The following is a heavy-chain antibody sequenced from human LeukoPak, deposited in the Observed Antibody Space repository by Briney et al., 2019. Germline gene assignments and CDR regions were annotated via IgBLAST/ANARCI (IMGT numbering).Heavy chain of an antibody. V-gene: IGHV1-69*04. J-gene: IGHJ4*02. D-gene: IGHD6-13*01. CDR2: IIPILGIA. CDR3: AREGSGSWAISD. Sequence: ASVKVSCKASGGTFSSSAISWVRQAPGQGLEWMGRIIPILGIANYAQKFQGRVTITADKSTSTAYMELSSLRAEGTAVYYCAREGSGSWAISDWGQGTLVTVSS. CDR1: GGTFSSSA.